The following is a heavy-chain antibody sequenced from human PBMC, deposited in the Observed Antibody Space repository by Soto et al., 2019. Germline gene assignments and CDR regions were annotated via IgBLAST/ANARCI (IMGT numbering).Heavy chain of an antibody. V-gene: IGHV3-23*01. J-gene: IGHJ4*02. CDR1: GFTFSSYA. CDR2: ISGSGVST. CDR3: AKDGGGSSPIDY. Sequence: GGSLRLSCAASGFTFSSYALNWVRQAPGKWLEWVSTISGSGVSTEYAYSVKRRFTISRANTKNTLYLQVNSLRAEDTAVYYCAKDGGGSSPIDYWGQGA. D-gene: IGHD3-16*01.